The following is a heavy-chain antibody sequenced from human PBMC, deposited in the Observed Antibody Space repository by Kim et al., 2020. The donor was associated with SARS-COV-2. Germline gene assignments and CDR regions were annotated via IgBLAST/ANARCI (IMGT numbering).Heavy chain of an antibody. Sequence: TDYAEHVKGIFTVSRDDSQNTLYLQMSSMKTEDTAVYYCTTEVGEPNFDLWGRGTLVTVSS. J-gene: IGHJ2*01. V-gene: IGHV3-15*01. CDR2: T. CDR3: TTEVGEPNFDL. D-gene: IGHD1-26*01.